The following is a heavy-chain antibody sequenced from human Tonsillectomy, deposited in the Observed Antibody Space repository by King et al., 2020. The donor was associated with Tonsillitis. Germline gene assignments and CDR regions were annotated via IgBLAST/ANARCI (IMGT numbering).Heavy chain of an antibody. CDR2: VYYSGST. D-gene: IGHD6-19*01. Sequence: QLQESGPGLVKPSETLSLTCTVSGGSISSYYWSWIRQPPGKGLEWIGYVYYSGSTNYNPSLKSRVTISVDTSKNQFSLKLSSVTAADTAVYFCARHEGAAVAGNSVVLYCYYGMDVWGQGTTVTVSS. J-gene: IGHJ6*02. CDR3: ARHEGAAVAGNSVVLYCYYGMDV. V-gene: IGHV4-59*08. CDR1: GGSISSYY.